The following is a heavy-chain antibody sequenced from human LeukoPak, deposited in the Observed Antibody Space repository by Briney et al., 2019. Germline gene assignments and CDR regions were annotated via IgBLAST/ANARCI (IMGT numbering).Heavy chain of an antibody. CDR3: AKDGYSSGWPSNYFDY. CDR1: GFTFSSYA. CDR2: ISGSGGST. J-gene: IGHJ4*02. D-gene: IGHD6-19*01. Sequence: PGGSLRLSCAASGFTFSSYAMSWVRQAPGKGLEWVSAISGSGGSTYYADSVKGRFTISRDNSKNTLYLQMNSLRAEDTAVYYCAKDGYSSGWPSNYFDYWGQGTLVTVSS. V-gene: IGHV3-23*01.